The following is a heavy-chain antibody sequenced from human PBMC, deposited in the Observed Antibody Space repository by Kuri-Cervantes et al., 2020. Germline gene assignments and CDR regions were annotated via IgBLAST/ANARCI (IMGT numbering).Heavy chain of an antibody. J-gene: IGHJ6*02. CDR2: INPSNGDT. V-gene: IGHV1-46*01. CDR1: GYTFTTYY. CDR3: ASSPVYYYGMDV. Sequence: ASVKVSCKASGYTFTTYYIHWVRQAPGQGLEWIGIINPSNGDTRYAQEFQGRITMTRDKSTSTVYMELSSLRSEDTAVYYCASSPVYYYGMDVWGQGTTVTVSS.